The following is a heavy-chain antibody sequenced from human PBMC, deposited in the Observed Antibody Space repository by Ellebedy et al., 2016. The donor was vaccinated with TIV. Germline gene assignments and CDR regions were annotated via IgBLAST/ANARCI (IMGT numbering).Heavy chain of an antibody. CDR3: ARVIRGGGGMDV. CDR1: GYTFTGYY. D-gene: IGHD2-15*01. J-gene: IGHJ6*02. Sequence: ASVKVSCKASGYTFTGYYIHWVRQAPGQGLEWMGWINPDSGGTSYAENFLGRVTMTRDTSISTIFMELSRLRSDDTAVYFCARVIRGGGGMDVWGQGTTVTVSS. V-gene: IGHV1-2*02. CDR2: INPDSGGT.